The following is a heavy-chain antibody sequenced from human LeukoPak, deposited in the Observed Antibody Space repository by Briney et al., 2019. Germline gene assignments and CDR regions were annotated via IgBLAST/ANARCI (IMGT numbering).Heavy chain of an antibody. D-gene: IGHD3-22*01. V-gene: IGHV3-21*01. CDR3: AREWRYYDSSGYYDY. J-gene: IGHJ4*02. CDR1: GFTFNAYG. CDR2: ISSSSTYI. Sequence: GGSLRLSCAASGFTFNAYGMNWVRQAPGKGLEWVSSISSSSTYIYYADSVKGRFTISRDNTKNSLYLQMNSLRAEDTAVYYCAREWRYYDSSGYYDYWGQGTLVTVSS.